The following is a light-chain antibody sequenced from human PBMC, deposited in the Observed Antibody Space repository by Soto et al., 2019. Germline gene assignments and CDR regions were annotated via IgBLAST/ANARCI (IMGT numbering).Light chain of an antibody. V-gene: IGKV1-5*03. Sequence: DIQMTQSPSTLSGSVGDRVTITCRASQTISSWLAWYQQKPGKAPKLLIYKASTLKSGVPSRFSGSGSGTEFTLTISSLQPDDFETYYYQHYNSYSEALGQGTKVDI. CDR3: QHYNSYSEA. CDR2: KAS. CDR1: QTISSW. J-gene: IGKJ1*01.